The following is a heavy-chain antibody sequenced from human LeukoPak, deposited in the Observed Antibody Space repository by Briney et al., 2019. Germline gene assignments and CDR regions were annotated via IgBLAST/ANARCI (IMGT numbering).Heavy chain of an antibody. CDR2: IWDDGSNR. J-gene: IGHJ3*02. D-gene: IGHD3-22*01. CDR1: VFTPSSYG. CDR3: AKDPEVYYYDSSGYWPDDSFDI. Sequence: GGTLRLSCAASVFTPSSYGMHCIGQAPGKGLEGVAVIWDDGSNRYYADSVKGRFTISRDNSKNTLYLQMNSQRPEDTAVYYCAKDPEVYYYDSSGYWPDDSFDIWGQGTMVTVSS. V-gene: IGHV3-33*06.